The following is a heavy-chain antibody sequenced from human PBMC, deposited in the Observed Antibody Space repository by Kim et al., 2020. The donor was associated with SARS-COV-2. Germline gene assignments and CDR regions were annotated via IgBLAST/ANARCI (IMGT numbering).Heavy chain of an antibody. V-gene: IGHV4-59*01. D-gene: IGHD1-26*01. J-gene: IGHJ1*01. CDR2: IYYTGST. Sequence: SETLSLTCTVSGGSISSFYWSWIRQPPGKGLEWIGYIYYTGSTNYNPSLKSRVTMSVDTPKNQFSLKMRSVTAADTAVYYCAKSQSGWELLPEYLQHWG. CDR1: GGSISSFY. CDR3: AKSQSGWELLPEYLQH.